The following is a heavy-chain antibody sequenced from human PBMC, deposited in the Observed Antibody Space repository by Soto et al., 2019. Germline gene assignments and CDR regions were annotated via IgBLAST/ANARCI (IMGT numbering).Heavy chain of an antibody. J-gene: IGHJ6*03. CDR2: ISYDGSNK. Sequence: PGGSLRLSCAASGFTFSSYGMHWVRQAPGKGLEWVAVISYDGSNKYYADSVKGRFTISRDNSKNTLYLQMNSLRVEDTAVYYCAKAPNPRYNWNPNLQYYYMDVWGKGTTVTVSS. D-gene: IGHD1-20*01. CDR3: AKAPNPRYNWNPNLQYYYMDV. CDR1: GFTFSSYG. V-gene: IGHV3-30*18.